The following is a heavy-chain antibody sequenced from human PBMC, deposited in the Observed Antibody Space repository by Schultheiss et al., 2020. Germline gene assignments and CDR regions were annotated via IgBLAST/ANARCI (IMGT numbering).Heavy chain of an antibody. CDR1: GFTFSSYG. Sequence: GGSLRLSCAASGFTFSSYGMHWVRQAPGKGLEWVAVISYDGSNKYYADSVKGRFTISRDNSKNTLYLQMNSLKTEDTAVYYCTTVLYYDIFPNWCDPWGQGHLGTVAS. CDR2: ISYDGSNK. V-gene: IGHV3-30*03. CDR3: TTVLYYDIFPNWCDP. D-gene: IGHD3-9*01. J-gene: IGHJ5*02.